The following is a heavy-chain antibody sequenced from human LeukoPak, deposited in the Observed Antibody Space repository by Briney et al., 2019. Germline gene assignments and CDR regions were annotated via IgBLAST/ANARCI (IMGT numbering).Heavy chain of an antibody. Sequence: PGGSLRLSCAASGFTFSSYSMNWVRQAPGKGLEWVSSISSSSSYIYCADSVKGRFTISRDNAKNSLYLQMNSLRAEDTAVYYCARESYCSSTSCSAYGMDVWGQGTTVTVSS. CDR2: ISSSSSYI. CDR1: GFTFSSYS. J-gene: IGHJ6*02. V-gene: IGHV3-21*01. CDR3: ARESYCSSTSCSAYGMDV. D-gene: IGHD2-2*01.